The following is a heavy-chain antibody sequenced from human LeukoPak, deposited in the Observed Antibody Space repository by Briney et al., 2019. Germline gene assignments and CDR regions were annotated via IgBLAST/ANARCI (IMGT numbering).Heavy chain of an antibody. V-gene: IGHV3-21*01. J-gene: IGHJ4*02. CDR2: ISSSSSYI. CDR1: GLTVSSNY. CDR3: AREASGTPLGY. Sequence: AGSLRLSCAASGLTVSSNYMSWVRQAPGKGLEWVSSISSSSSYIYYADSVEGRITISRDNAKNSLYLQMNSLRAEDTAVYYCAREASGTPLGYWGQGTLVTVSS. D-gene: IGHD1-1*01.